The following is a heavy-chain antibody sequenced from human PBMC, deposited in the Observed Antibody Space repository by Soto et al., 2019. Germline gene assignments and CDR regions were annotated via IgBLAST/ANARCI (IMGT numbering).Heavy chain of an antibody. Sequence: SVKVSCKASGFTFTSSAVQWVRQARGQRLEWIGWIVVGSGNTNYAQKFQERVTITRDMSTSTAYMELSSLRSEDTAVYYCAVTIFGVVIIDYYGMEVWGQGTRVSVSS. V-gene: IGHV1-58*01. CDR1: GFTFTSSA. CDR3: AVTIFGVVIIDYYGMEV. D-gene: IGHD3-3*01. J-gene: IGHJ6*02. CDR2: IVVGSGNT.